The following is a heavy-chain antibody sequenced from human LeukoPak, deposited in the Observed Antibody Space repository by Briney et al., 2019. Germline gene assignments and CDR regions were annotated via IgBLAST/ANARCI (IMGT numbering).Heavy chain of an antibody. Sequence: GGSLRLSCLASGFTFSTYAMNWVRQVPGKGLEWVSLIIGNGADIYYADSVKGRFSISRDNSKNMVYLQMNNLRVEDTAIYYCVKDRTPDGKHEVDYWGQGTQVTVSS. V-gene: IGHV3-23*01. J-gene: IGHJ4*02. CDR1: GFTFSTYA. CDR2: IIGNGADI. D-gene: IGHD1-1*01. CDR3: VKDRTPDGKHEVDY.